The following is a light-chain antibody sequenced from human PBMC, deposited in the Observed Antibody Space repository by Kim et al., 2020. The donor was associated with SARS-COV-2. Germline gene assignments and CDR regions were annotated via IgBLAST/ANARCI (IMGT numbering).Light chain of an antibody. CDR3: QSYDSSLSGWV. CDR2: SNS. Sequence: QSVLTQSPSVSGAPGQRVTISCTGSSSNIGADYDVHWYQYLPGTVPKLLIYSNSNRPSGVPDRFSASKSGTSASLAITGLQAEDEADYYCQSYDSSLSGWVFGGGTQLTVL. J-gene: IGLJ3*02. V-gene: IGLV1-40*01. CDR1: SSNIGADYD.